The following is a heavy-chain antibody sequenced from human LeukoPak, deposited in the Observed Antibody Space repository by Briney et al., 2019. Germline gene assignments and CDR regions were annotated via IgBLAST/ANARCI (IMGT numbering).Heavy chain of an antibody. D-gene: IGHD3-9*01. Sequence: GASVTVSCKASGYPFTRYYVHWMRQAPGQGLEWMGIINPGGGSTNYAPKFQGRVAMTRDMPTTTAYMELTSLKSEDTAVYYCARDPIYDTLTGQLDYYYDMDVWGKGTTVVVSS. V-gene: IGHV1-46*01. CDR2: INPGGGST. CDR1: GYPFTRYY. J-gene: IGHJ6*03. CDR3: ARDPIYDTLTGQLDYYYDMDV.